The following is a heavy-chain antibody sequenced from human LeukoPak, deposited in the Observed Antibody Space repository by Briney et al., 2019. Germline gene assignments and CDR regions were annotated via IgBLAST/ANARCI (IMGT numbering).Heavy chain of an antibody. J-gene: IGHJ4*02. CDR1: GFTFSGYY. CDR3: ARRRFGEFFLDY. V-gene: IGHV4-38-2*01. D-gene: IGHD3-10*01. CDR2: IYYSGST. Sequence: PGGSLRLSCAASGFTFSGYYMSWIRQPPGKGLEWIGSIYYSGSTYYNPSLKSRVTISVDTSKNQFSLKLSSVTAADTAVYYCARRRFGEFFLDYWGQGTLVTVSS.